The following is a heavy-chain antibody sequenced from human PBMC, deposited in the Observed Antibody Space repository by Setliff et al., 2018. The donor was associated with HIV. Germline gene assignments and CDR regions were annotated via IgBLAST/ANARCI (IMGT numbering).Heavy chain of an antibody. J-gene: IGHJ6*02. Sequence: GASVKVSCKASGDFFSNYAINWVRQAPGQGLEWMGAIIPIFGTTNYAQKFHDRVTITADESTSTAYMDLSSLTSEDTAVYYCARESEMATAANYYYGMGVWGQGTTVTVSS. CDR2: IIPIFGTT. CDR3: ARESEMATAANYYYGMGV. D-gene: IGHD2-2*01. V-gene: IGHV1-69*13. CDR1: GDFFSNYA.